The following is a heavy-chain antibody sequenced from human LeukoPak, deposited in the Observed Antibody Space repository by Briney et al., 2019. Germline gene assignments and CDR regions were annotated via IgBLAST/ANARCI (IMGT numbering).Heavy chain of an antibody. Sequence: PGGSLRLSCAASGFTFSSYWMHWVRQAPGKGLVWVSRINSDGSSTSYADSVKGRFTISRDNAKNTLYLQMNGLRAEDTAVYYCARVFLYYYGSGSYSDYWGQGTLVTVSS. CDR2: INSDGSST. V-gene: IGHV3-74*01. D-gene: IGHD3-10*01. CDR1: GFTFSSYW. CDR3: ARVFLYYYGSGSYSDY. J-gene: IGHJ4*02.